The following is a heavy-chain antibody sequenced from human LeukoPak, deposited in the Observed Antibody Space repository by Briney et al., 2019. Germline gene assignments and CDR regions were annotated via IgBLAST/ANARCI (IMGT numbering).Heavy chain of an antibody. CDR2: IYYSGST. D-gene: IGHD6-13*01. CDR3: ARGHSSSWYFLDS. Sequence: SETLSLTCTVSGGSISSYYWSWIRQPPGKGPEWLGYIYYSGSTNYNPSLKSRVTISVDTSKNQFSLKLNSVTAADTAVYYCARGHSSSWYFLDSWGQGTLVTVSS. CDR1: GGSISSYY. J-gene: IGHJ4*02. V-gene: IGHV4-59*01.